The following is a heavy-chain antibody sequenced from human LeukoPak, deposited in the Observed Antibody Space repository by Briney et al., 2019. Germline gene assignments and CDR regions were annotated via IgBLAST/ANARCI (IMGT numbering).Heavy chain of an antibody. CDR3: ARGSYDYIWGSYSHLRHGFDY. D-gene: IGHD3-16*01. Sequence: SETLSLTCAVYGGSFSGYYWSWIRQPPGKGLEWIGEINHSGSTNYNPSLKSRVTISVDTSKNQFSLKLSSVTAADTAVYYCARGSYDYIWGSYSHLRHGFDYWGQGTLVAVSS. CDR2: INHSGST. J-gene: IGHJ4*02. V-gene: IGHV4-34*01. CDR1: GGSFSGYY.